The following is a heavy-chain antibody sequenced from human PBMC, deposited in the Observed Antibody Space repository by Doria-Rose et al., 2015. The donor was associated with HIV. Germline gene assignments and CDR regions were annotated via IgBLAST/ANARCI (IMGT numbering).Heavy chain of an antibody. CDR1: GGSISHYY. CDR3: ARVLSGTYDY. V-gene: IGHV4-59*01. D-gene: IGHD1-26*01. CDR2: IFYTGST. Sequence: QVQLVQSGPGQVKPSETLSLTCSVSGGSISHYYWSWIRQPPGKGLEYIGDIFYTGSTNYSPSLKSRVSISIDTSKNKFSLRLSSVTAADTAVYYCARVLSGTYDYWGQGTLVTVSS. J-gene: IGHJ4*02.